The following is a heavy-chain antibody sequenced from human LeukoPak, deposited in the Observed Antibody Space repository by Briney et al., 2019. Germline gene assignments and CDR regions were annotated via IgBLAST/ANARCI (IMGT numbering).Heavy chain of an antibody. CDR1: GGSISNSNW. D-gene: IGHD2-2*03. CDR3: ARGRITPHLRWIYYFDY. Sequence: SGTLSLTCAVSGGSISNSNWWSWVRQPPGKGLEWIGEIYHSGSTNYNPSLKSRVTISVDKSKNQFSLKLSSVTAADTAVYYCARGRITPHLRWIYYFDYWGQGTLVTVSS. J-gene: IGHJ4*02. CDR2: IYHSGST. V-gene: IGHV4-4*02.